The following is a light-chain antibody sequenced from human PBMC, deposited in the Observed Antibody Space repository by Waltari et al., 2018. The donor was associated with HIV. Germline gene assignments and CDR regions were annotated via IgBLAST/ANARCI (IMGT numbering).Light chain of an antibody. CDR2: DDS. V-gene: IGLV3-21*02. Sequence: SYVLTQPPSVSVAPGQTARITCGGNNIGSKSVHWYQQKPGQAPVLVVYDDSDRPSGIPARVSGSNSGNTATLTISRVEAGDEADYYCQVWDRSSDHVVFGGGTKLTVL. CDR1: NIGSKS. J-gene: IGLJ2*01. CDR3: QVWDRSSDHVV.